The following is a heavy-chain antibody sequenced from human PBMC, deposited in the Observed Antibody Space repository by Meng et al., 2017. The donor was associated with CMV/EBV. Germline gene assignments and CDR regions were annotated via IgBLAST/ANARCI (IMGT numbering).Heavy chain of an antibody. Sequence: GESLKISCAASGFTFSSYGMHWVRQAPGKGLEWVAFIRYDGSNKYYADSVKGRFTISRDNSKNTLYLQMNSLRAEDTAVYYCARHSEEFYDYVWGSYRVLGIFDYWGQGTLVTVSS. V-gene: IGHV3-30*02. J-gene: IGHJ4*02. CDR1: GFTFSSYG. CDR3: ARHSEEFYDYVWGSYRVLGIFDY. CDR2: IRYDGSNK. D-gene: IGHD3-16*02.